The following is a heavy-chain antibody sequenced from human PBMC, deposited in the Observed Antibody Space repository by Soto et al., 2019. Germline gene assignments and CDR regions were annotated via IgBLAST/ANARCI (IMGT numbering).Heavy chain of an antibody. D-gene: IGHD1-26*01. Sequence: GASVKVSCKASGGTFSSYAINWVRQAPGQGLEWMGGIIPIFATADYAQKFQGRVTITADESTSTAYMELSSLRSEDTAVYYCARVAATTQHPHNSFDIWGQGTMVTVAS. CDR1: GGTFSSYA. V-gene: IGHV1-69*13. CDR3: ARVAATTQHPHNSFDI. J-gene: IGHJ3*02. CDR2: IIPIFATA.